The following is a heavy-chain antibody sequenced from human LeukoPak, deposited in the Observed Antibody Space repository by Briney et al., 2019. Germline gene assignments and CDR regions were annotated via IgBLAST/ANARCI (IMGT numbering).Heavy chain of an antibody. Sequence: PGGSLRLSCAASGFTFSSYEMNWVRQAPGKGLEWISYISSSSSTIYYADSVKGRFTISRDNAKNSLYLQMNSLRDEDTAVYYCATARGYSGYDSVWGQGTLVTVSS. CDR3: ATARGYSGYDSV. CDR2: ISSSSSTI. CDR1: GFTFSSYE. D-gene: IGHD5-12*01. V-gene: IGHV3-48*03. J-gene: IGHJ4*02.